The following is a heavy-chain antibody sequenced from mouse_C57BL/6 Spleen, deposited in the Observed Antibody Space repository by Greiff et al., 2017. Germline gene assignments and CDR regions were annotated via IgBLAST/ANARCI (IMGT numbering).Heavy chain of an antibody. J-gene: IGHJ2*01. V-gene: IGHV3-6*01. Sequence: EVKLMESGPGLVKPSQSLSLTCSVTGYSITSGYFWYWIRRFPENKLEWLVYISYDGSNNYNPSLKNRITITHDTSKNQIFLKLNSVTTKDTATYYCARENYSDYFDYWGQGTTLTVSS. CDR2: ISYDGSN. CDR3: ARENYSDYFDY. D-gene: IGHD1-1*02. CDR1: GYSITSGYF.